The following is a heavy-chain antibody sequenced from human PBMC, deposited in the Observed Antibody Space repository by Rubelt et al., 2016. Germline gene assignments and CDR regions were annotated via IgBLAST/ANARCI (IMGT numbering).Heavy chain of an antibody. CDR2: INHSGST. V-gene: IGHV4-34*01. Sequence: QVQLQQWGAGLLKPSETLSLTCAVYGGSFSGYYWSWIRQPPGKGLEWIGEINHSGSTNYNPSLKSRVTISVDTSKNQFSLKLSSVTAADTAVYYCARAPNTVTRGSFDYWGQGTLVTVSS. CDR1: GGSFSGYY. CDR3: ARAPNTVTRGSFDY. D-gene: IGHD4-17*01. J-gene: IGHJ4*02.